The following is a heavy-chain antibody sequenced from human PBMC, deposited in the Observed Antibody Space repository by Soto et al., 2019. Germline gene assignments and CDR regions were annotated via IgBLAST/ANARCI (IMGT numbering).Heavy chain of an antibody. CDR3: ARDCMVRDRESGGMDV. J-gene: IGHJ6*02. CDR2: ISAYNGNT. CDR1: GYTFTSYG. D-gene: IGHD3-10*01. V-gene: IGHV1-18*01. Sequence: QVQLVQSGAEVKKPGASVKVSCKASGYTFTSYGISWVRQAPGQGLEWMGWISAYNGNTNYAQKLQGRVTMTTDTATSTAYMELRSRRSDATAVYYCARDCMVRDRESGGMDVWGQGTTVTVSS.